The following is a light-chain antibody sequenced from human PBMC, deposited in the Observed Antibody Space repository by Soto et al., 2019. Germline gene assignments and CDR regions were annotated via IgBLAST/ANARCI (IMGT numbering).Light chain of an antibody. J-gene: IGLJ2*01. CDR1: SSDVGGYNY. V-gene: IGLV2-14*01. CDR3: SSYTTSNTVI. CDR2: EVS. Sequence: QSALTQPASVSGSPGQSITISCTGTSSDVGGYNYVSWYQQYPGKAPKFIIYEVSFRPSGVSNRFSGSKSGNTASLTISGLQAEDEADYYCSSYTTSNTVIFGGGTKLTVL.